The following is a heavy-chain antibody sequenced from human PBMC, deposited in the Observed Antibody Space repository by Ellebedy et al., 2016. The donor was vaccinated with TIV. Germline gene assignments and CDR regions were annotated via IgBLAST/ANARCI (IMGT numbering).Heavy chain of an antibody. Sequence: MPGGSLRLSCTVSGGSMNSFYWSWIRQSPEKGLVWIGNIYYVGSTDYSPSLRSRVTISLDTSKSQFSVKLTSVTPADTALYYCARGSGGTQNGAFDSWGQGTLVTVSS. D-gene: IGHD2-15*01. CDR1: GGSMNSFY. CDR2: IYYVGST. CDR3: ARGSGGTQNGAFDS. V-gene: IGHV4-59*01. J-gene: IGHJ4*02.